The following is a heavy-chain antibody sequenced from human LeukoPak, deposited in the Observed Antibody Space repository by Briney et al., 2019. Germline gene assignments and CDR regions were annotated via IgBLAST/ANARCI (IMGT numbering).Heavy chain of an antibody. D-gene: IGHD1-1*01. CDR3: ARGGLEPVDY. J-gene: IGHJ4*02. CDR2: TNADGSST. Sequence: GGSLRLSCAASGFTFSTYWMHWVRQAPGRGLVWVSRTNADGSSTSYADSVKGRFTISRDNAKNTLYLQMNSLRADDTADCCARGGLEPVDYWGQGTLVTVSS. CDR1: GFTFSTYW. V-gene: IGHV3-74*01.